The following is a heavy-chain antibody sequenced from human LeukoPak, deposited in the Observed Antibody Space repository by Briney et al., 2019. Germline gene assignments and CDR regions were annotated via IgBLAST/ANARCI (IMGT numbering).Heavy chain of an antibody. CDR2: ISSSTSYR. CDR3: ARGIEATRRSAGTCNYFDY. CDR1: GFTFSDYY. J-gene: IGHJ4*02. V-gene: IGHV3-11*06. Sequence: GSLRLSCAASGFTFSDYYMSWIRQAPGKGLEWVSYISSSTSYRNYADSEKGRFTISRKNAKNSLYLQMNSLRAEDTALYYCARGIEATRRSAGTCNYFDYWGQGTLVTVSS. D-gene: IGHD5-12*01.